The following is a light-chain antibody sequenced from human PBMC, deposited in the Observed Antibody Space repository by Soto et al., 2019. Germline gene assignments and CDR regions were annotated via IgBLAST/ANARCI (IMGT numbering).Light chain of an antibody. CDR2: AAS. CDR3: QKYSSVPV. V-gene: IGKV1-27*01. Sequence: DIQMTQSPTSLSASVGDRVTITCRASQGIRNFVAWYQQKPGKAPKLLIYAASTLQSGVPSGFSGSGSGTDFTLTLNSLQPEDVATYTCQKYSSVPVFGPGTKVVIK. CDR1: QGIRNF. J-gene: IGKJ3*01.